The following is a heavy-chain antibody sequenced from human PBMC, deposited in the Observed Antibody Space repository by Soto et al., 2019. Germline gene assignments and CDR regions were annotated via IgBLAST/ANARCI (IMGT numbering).Heavy chain of an antibody. CDR1: GGSINNDDFY. V-gene: IGHV4-30-4*01. J-gene: IGHJ2*01. D-gene: IGHD3-22*01. Sequence: SETLSLTCSVSGGSINNDDFYWSWLRQTPGKGLQWIGYVYYSGSSDCIPSLKSRLSMSIDKTKNQFTLKLSSVTAADTAIYYCARMSYYYDKWYFDLWGRGTLVTVSS. CDR3: ARMSYYYDKWYFDL. CDR2: VYYSGSS.